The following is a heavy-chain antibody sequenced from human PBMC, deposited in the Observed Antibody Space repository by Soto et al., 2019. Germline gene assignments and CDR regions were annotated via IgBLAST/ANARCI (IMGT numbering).Heavy chain of an antibody. CDR3: ARSGCCTNGVPYYYGMDV. D-gene: IGHD2-8*01. CDR2: MNPNSGNT. CDR1: GYTFTSYD. Sequence: ASVKVSCKASGYTFTSYDINWVRQATGQGLEWMGRMNPNSGNTGYVQRFQGRVTMTRNTPISTAYMELSSLRSEDTAVYYCARSGCCTNGVPYYYGMDVWGQGTTVTVSS. J-gene: IGHJ6*02. V-gene: IGHV1-8*01.